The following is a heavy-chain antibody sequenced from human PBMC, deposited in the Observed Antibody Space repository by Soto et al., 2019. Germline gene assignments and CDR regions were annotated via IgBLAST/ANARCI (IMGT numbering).Heavy chain of an antibody. CDR1: GFTFSSYA. D-gene: IGHD2-21*02. CDR3: ATGAAGDDVYFDY. CDR2: ISYDGSNK. J-gene: IGHJ4*02. Sequence: QVQLVESGGGVVQPGRSLRLSCAASGFTFSSYAMHWVRQAPGKGLEWVAVISYDGSNKYYADSVKGRFTISRDNSKNTLYLKMNSLRAEDTAVYYCATGAAGDDVYFDYWGQGILVTVSS. V-gene: IGHV3-30-3*01.